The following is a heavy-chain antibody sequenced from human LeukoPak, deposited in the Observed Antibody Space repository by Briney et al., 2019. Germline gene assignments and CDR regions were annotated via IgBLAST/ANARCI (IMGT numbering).Heavy chain of an antibody. CDR1: GYTFTSYY. V-gene: IGHV1-46*01. J-gene: IGHJ4*02. CDR3: ARDQVDFWSGYQYYFDY. CDR2: INPSGGST. Sequence: ASVKVSCTASGYTFTSYYMHWVRQAPGQGLEWMGIINPSGGSTSYAQKFQGRVTMTRDTSTSTVYMELSSLRSEDTAVYYCARDQVDFWSGYQYYFDYWGQGTLVTVSS. D-gene: IGHD3-3*01.